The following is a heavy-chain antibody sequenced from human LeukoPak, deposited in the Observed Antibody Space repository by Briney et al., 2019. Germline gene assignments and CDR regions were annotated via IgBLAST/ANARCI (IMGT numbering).Heavy chain of an antibody. J-gene: IGHJ3*02. CDR2: IYTSGST. D-gene: IGHD3-16*01. CDR3: ARDSLGFMAFGI. V-gene: IGHV4-4*07. Sequence: SETLSLTCSVSGGSISIYYWSWIRQPAGKGLEWIGRIYTSGSTNYNPSLKSRVTMSVDTSKDQISLNLSSVTAADTAVYYCARDSLGFMAFGIWGQGTMITVSS. CDR1: GGSISIYY.